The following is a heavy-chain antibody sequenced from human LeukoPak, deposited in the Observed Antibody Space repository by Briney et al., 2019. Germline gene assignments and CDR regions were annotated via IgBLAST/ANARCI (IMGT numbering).Heavy chain of an antibody. CDR1: GFTFSNYW. CDR2: IKQDGSEK. D-gene: IGHD2-15*01. V-gene: IGHV3-7*01. J-gene: IGHJ4*02. Sequence: GGSLRLSRAASGFTFSNYWMSWVRQAPGKGLEWVANIKQDGSEKYYVDSMKGRFTISRDNAKNSLYLQMNSLRAEDTAVYYCARSQLIVVVAATWASSDYWGQGTLVTVSS. CDR3: ARSQLIVVVAATWASSDY.